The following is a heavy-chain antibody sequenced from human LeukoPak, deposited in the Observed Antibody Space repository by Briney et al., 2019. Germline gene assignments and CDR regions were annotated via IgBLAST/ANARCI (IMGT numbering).Heavy chain of an antibody. CDR3: ARKYCSSTGCLFDY. J-gene: IGHJ4*02. CDR2: ISTSGSPI. CDR1: GFTFSRYS. Sequence: PGGSLRLSCVASGFTFSRYSMNWVRQAPGRGLEWVSYISTSGSPISYADSVKGRFTISRDNAKNSLYLQMNSLRAEDTAVYYCARKYCSSTGCLFDYWGQGTLVTVSS. V-gene: IGHV3-48*04. D-gene: IGHD2-2*01.